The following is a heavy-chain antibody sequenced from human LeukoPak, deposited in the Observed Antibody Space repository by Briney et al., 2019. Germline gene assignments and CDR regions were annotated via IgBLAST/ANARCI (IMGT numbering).Heavy chain of an antibody. CDR1: GGSFSGYY. D-gene: IGHD3-10*01. CDR3: ARRANYYGSGSYLGY. V-gene: IGHV4-34*01. J-gene: IGHJ4*02. CDR2: INHSGST. Sequence: SETLSLTCAVYGGSFSGYYWSWIRQPPGKGLEWIGEINHSGSTNYNPSLKSRVTMSVDTSKNQFSLKLSSVTAADTAVYYCARRANYYGSGSYLGYWGQGTLVTVSS.